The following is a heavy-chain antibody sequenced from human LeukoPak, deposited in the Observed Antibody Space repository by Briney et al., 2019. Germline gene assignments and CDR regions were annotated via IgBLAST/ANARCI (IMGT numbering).Heavy chain of an antibody. V-gene: IGHV1-8*01. J-gene: IGHJ4*02. CDR3: ASSHPLGSNNDYYTPFDY. Sequence: ASVKVSCKTSGYPFTTYEINWVRQAAGQGLEWMGWVHPDTGYADYAQKFQGRVTMTSDTSISTAYMELSSLRSDDTAVYYCASSHPLGSNNDYYTPFDYWGQGTLVTVSS. CDR1: GYPFTTYE. D-gene: IGHD3-3*01. CDR2: VHPDTGYA.